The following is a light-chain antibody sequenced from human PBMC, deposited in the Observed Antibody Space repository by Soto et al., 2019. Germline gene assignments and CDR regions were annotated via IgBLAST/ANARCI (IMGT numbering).Light chain of an antibody. CDR2: EAS. Sequence: QSVLTQPASVSGSPGQSITISCTGTSSDVGGYKYVSWYQHHPGKAPELIIYEASNRPSGVSNRFSGSKSGNTASLTISGLQPEDEAHYYCTSYTSSHTRVFGGGT. V-gene: IGLV2-14*01. CDR3: TSYTSSHTRV. J-gene: IGLJ2*01. CDR1: SSDVGGYKY.